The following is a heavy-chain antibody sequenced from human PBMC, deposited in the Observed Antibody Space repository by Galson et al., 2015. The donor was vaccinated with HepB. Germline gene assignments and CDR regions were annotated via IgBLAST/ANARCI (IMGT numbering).Heavy chain of an antibody. V-gene: IGHV1-18*01. Sequence: QSGAEVKKPGASVKVSCKASGYTFTSYGISWVRQAPGQGLEWMGWISAYNGNTNYAQKLQGRVTMTTDTSTSTAYMELRSLRSDDTAVYYCARDVYGDYDSSSFFQHWGQGTLVTVSS. D-gene: IGHD4-17*01. CDR2: ISAYNGNT. CDR1: GYTFTSYG. J-gene: IGHJ1*01. CDR3: ARDVYGDYDSSSFFQH.